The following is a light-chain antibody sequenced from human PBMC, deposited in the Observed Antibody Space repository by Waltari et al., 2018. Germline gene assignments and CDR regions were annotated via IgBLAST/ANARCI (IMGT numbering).Light chain of an antibody. V-gene: IGLV2-8*01. CDR3: CSYAFSSNWV. Sequence: QSALTQPPSAPGSPGQSVTISCTGTSSDAGGYNYASWYQQHPGKAPKLMMFAVSKRPSGVPDRFSGSKSGNTVSLTVSGLQAEDEADYYCCSYAFSSNWVFGGGTKLTVL. CDR1: SSDAGGYNY. CDR2: AVS. J-gene: IGLJ3*02.